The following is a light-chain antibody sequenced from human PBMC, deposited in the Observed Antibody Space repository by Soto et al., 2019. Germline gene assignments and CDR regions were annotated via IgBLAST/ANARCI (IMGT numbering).Light chain of an antibody. J-gene: IGLJ1*01. CDR3: FSHRGGGSHV. V-gene: IGLV2-14*03. Sequence: QSVLTHPASVSGSPGQSITIPCTGTSSDVGPYHYVSWYQQYPGKAPKLMIYGVTNRLSGGSNRFYGSKTANTASLTISGLQAEDEADYYCFSHRGGGSHVFGTGTKGTVL. CDR1: SSDVGPYHY. CDR2: GVT.